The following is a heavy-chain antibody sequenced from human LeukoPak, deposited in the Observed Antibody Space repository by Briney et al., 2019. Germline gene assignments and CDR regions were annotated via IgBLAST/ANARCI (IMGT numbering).Heavy chain of an antibody. CDR2: INSVGGTT. V-gene: IGHV3-48*03. CDR3: ARSIMYGDHGEDI. CDR1: GFSFSNYS. D-gene: IGHD4-17*01. J-gene: IGHJ3*02. Sequence: PGGSLRLSCVASGFSFSNYSMNWVRQAPGKGLEWISYINSVGGTTFYADSVKGRFTISRDNAKNTLYLQMDSLRAEDAAIYYCARSIMYGDHGEDIWGQGTVVAVSS.